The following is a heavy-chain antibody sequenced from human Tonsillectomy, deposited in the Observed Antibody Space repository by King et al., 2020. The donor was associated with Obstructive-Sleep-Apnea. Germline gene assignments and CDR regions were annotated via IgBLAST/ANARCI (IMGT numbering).Heavy chain of an antibody. CDR2: IRYDGSNK. Sequence: VQLVESGGGVVQPVRSLRLSCAASGFSFSNYGMHLVRQAPGKGLEGVAFIRYDGSNKYYVDSVKGGLTISSDNSKHRPYLQKNSLRAEDTAVYYCAKDPTNYDILTGDYYYYGMDVWGQGTTVTVSS. CDR1: GFSFSNYG. D-gene: IGHD3-9*01. J-gene: IGHJ6*02. CDR3: AKDPTNYDILTGDYYYYGMDV. V-gene: IGHV3-30*02.